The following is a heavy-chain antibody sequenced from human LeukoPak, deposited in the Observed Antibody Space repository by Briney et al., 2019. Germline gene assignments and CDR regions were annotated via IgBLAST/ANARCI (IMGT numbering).Heavy chain of an antibody. D-gene: IGHD2-15*01. J-gene: IGHJ1*01. CDR2: IGSSSSTI. CDR3: ARWWNAFDI. Sequence: GSLELSCCASGFTFSSYCMNWVRQASGKGLEWVSYIGSSSSTIYYADSVKGRFTISRDNAKYSLYLQMNSLRDEDTAVYYCARWWNAFDIWGQGTPVTVSS. V-gene: IGHV3-48*02. CDR1: GFTFSSYC.